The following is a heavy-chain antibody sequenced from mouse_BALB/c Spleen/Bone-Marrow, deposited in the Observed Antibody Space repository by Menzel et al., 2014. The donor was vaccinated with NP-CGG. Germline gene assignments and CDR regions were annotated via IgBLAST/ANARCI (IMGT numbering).Heavy chain of an antibody. CDR2: MWSGGST. V-gene: IGHV2-2*02. CDR1: GFSLTSDG. CDR3: ARNGYYYSMDC. D-gene: IGHD2-2*01. J-gene: IGHJ4*01. Sequence: QVQLKQSGPGLVQPSQSLSITCTVSGFSLTSDGVHWVRQSPRKGLEWLGVMWSGGSTDYNAAFISRLSISKDNSRSLVFFKMSSLQTNDTAIYYCARNGYYYSMDCWGQGTSVTVSS.